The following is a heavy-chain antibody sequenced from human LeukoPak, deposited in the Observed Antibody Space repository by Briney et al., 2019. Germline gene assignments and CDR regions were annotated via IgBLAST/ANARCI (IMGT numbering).Heavy chain of an antibody. V-gene: IGHV3-21*01. J-gene: IGHJ4*02. D-gene: IGHD3-22*01. CDR1: GFTFNTYT. CDR3: ARAAPTRTLIGSGADY. CDR2: ISSSSSSM. Sequence: GGSLRLSCAASGFTFNTYTMNWARQAPGKGLEWVSSISSSSSSMFYTDSVKGRFTISRDNAKKSLYLQVNSLRAEDTAVYYCARAAPTRTLIGSGADYWGQGTLVTVSS.